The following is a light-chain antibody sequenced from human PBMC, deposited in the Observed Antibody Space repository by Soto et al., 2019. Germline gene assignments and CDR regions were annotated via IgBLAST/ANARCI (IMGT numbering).Light chain of an antibody. V-gene: IGKV4-1*01. CDR2: WAS. J-gene: IGKJ1*01. CDR1: QSVLDRSNNKTY. CDR3: HQYFLPPQQ. Sequence: DIVVTQSPDSLAVPLGERATISCKSSQSVLDRSNNKTYLAWYQHKPGQPPKLLIYWASTRHSGVPDRFSGGGSATHFTLTISSLQAEDVAVYYCHQYFLPPQQFGHGTKVEIK.